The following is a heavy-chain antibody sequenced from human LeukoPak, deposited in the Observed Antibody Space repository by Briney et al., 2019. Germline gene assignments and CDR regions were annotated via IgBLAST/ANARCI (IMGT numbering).Heavy chain of an antibody. CDR3: ANYCSGGSCPYYYYYGMDV. D-gene: IGHD2-15*01. CDR2: ISGGGGST. Sequence: GGSLRLSCAASGFTFSSYAMSWVRQAPGKGLEWVSAISGGGGSTYYADSVKGRFAISRDNSKNTLYLQMNSLRAEDTAVYYCANYCSGGSCPYYYYYGMDVWGQGTTVTVSS. J-gene: IGHJ6*02. V-gene: IGHV3-23*01. CDR1: GFTFSSYA.